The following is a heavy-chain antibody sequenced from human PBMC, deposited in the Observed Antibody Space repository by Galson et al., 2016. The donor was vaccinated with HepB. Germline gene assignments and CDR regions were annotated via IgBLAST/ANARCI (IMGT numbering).Heavy chain of an antibody. V-gene: IGHV1-3*04. CDR3: ARLSTSGTYFGY. Sequence: SVKVSCKASGYTFTNHAMHWVRQAPGQSLEWMGWINTGKGNTKYSQKFQDRVTITRDTSASTGYIELSNLRSEDTAVYFCARLSTSGTYFGYWGQGVLVTVSS. CDR2: INTGKGNT. J-gene: IGHJ4*02. D-gene: IGHD1-26*01. CDR1: GYTFTNHA.